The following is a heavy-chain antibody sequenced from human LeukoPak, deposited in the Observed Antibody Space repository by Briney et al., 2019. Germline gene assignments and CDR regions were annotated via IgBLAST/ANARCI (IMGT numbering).Heavy chain of an antibody. Sequence: GASVKVSCKASGYTFTGYYMHWVRQAPGQGLEWMGWISAYDGNTNYAQNLQGRVTLTTDTSTRTACMDLRSLRSDDTAIYYCARTRPTWEGWGFDYWGQGTLVTVSS. D-gene: IGHD1-26*01. V-gene: IGHV1-18*04. CDR1: GYTFTGYY. CDR3: ARTRPTWEGWGFDY. J-gene: IGHJ4*02. CDR2: ISAYDGNT.